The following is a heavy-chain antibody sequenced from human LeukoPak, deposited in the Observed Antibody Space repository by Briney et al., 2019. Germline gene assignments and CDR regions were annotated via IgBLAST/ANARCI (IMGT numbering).Heavy chain of an antibody. J-gene: IGHJ4*02. D-gene: IGHD6-13*01. CDR1: GFTVSSNY. Sequence: SGGSLRLSCAASGFTVSSNYMSWVRQAPGKGLEWVSVIYSGGSTYYADSVKGRFTISRDNSKNTLYLQMNSLGAEDTAVYYCAKWAGYSSTWYGLFDCWGQGTLVTVSS. CDR2: IYSGGST. V-gene: IGHV3-66*01. CDR3: AKWAGYSSTWYGLFDC.